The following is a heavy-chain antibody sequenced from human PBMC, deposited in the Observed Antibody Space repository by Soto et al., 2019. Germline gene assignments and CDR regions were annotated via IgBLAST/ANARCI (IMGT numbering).Heavy chain of an antibody. CDR3: ARGWYYLDV. CDR1: VEPMTGGYY. CDR2: IYYGGST. Sequence: SETLSLTCDVSVEPMTGGYYWGWIRQSPGKGLEWIGSIYYGGSTYYNPPLRSRLAISIDTSKNQFSLRLSSVTAADTALYYCARGWYYLDVWGQGTLVTV. J-gene: IGHJ4*02. V-gene: IGHV4-38-2*01. D-gene: IGHD2-15*01.